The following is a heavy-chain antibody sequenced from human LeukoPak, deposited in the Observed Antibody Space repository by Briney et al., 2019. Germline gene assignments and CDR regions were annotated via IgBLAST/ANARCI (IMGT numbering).Heavy chain of an antibody. V-gene: IGHV3-23*01. CDR1: AFTFSSYA. J-gene: IGHJ4*02. CDR3: ARLFVRAAAGTGVGY. Sequence: GGSLRLSCAASAFTFSSYAMSWVRQAPGKGLEWVSTISNSDGSTYYADSVKGRFTISRDNSKNTLYLQMNSLRAEDTAVYYCARLFVRAAAGTGVGYWGQGTLVTVSS. CDR2: ISNSDGST. D-gene: IGHD6-13*01.